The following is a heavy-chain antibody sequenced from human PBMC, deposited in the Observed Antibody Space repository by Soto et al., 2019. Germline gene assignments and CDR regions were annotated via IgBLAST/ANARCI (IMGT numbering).Heavy chain of an antibody. CDR1: GYTFSNYG. CDR3: ARGRNTMVRGVDMDV. J-gene: IGHJ6*02. CDR2: INPNSGGT. Sequence: ASVKGSCKASGYTFSNYGISWVRQAPGQGLEWMGWINPNSGGTNYAQKFQGWVTMTRDTSTSTAYMELSRLRSDDTAVYYCARGRNTMVRGVDMDVWGQGTTVTVSS. V-gene: IGHV1-2*04. D-gene: IGHD3-10*01.